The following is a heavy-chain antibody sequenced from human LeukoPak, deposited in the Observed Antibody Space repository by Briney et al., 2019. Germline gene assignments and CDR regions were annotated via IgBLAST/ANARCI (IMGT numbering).Heavy chain of an antibody. Sequence: ASVKVSCKASGYTFTGYYMHWVRQAPGQGLEWMGWINPNSGGTNYAQKFQGRVTMTRDTSISTAYMELSRLRSDDTAVYYCARERQLGMLSDNWFDPWGQGTLVTVSS. CDR1: GYTFTGYY. CDR3: ARERQLGMLSDNWFDP. V-gene: IGHV1-2*02. J-gene: IGHJ5*02. CDR2: INPNSGGT. D-gene: IGHD7-27*01.